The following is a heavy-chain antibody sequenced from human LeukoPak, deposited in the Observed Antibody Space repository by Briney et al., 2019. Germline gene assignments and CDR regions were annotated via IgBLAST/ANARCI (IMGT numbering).Heavy chain of an antibody. D-gene: IGHD5-18*01. J-gene: IGHJ4*02. CDR2: ISWNSGSI. CDR3: AKDQFRSYGSFDY. V-gene: IGHV3-9*01. CDR1: GFTFDDYA. Sequence: GGSLRLSCAASGFTFDDYAMHWVRQAPGKGLEWVSGISWNSGSIGYANSVKGRFTISRDNAKNSLYLQMNSLRAEDTALYYCAKDQFRSYGSFDYWGQGTLVTVSS.